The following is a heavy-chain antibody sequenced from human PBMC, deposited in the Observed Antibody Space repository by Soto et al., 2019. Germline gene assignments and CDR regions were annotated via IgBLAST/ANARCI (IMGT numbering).Heavy chain of an antibody. J-gene: IGHJ5*02. Sequence: SETLSLTCTVSGGSISSSSYYWGWIRQPPGKGLEWIGSIYYSGSTYYNPSLKSRVTISVDTSKNQFSLKLSSVTAADTAVYYCARPYSGYCSGGSCDNWFDPWGQGTLVTVSS. CDR2: IYYSGST. D-gene: IGHD2-15*01. V-gene: IGHV4-39*01. CDR3: ARPYSGYCSGGSCDNWFDP. CDR1: GGSISSSSYY.